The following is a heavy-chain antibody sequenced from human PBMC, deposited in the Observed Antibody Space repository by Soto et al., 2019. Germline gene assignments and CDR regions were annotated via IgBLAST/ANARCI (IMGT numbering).Heavy chain of an antibody. CDR2: ISSSSSTI. CDR1: GFTFSSYS. CDR3: ARDPSLDFWSGQPINWFDP. Sequence: GGSLRLSCAASGFTFSSYSMNWVRQAPGKGLEWVSYISSSSSTIYYADSVKGRFTISRDNAKNSLYLQMNSLRDEDTAVYYCARDPSLDFWSGQPINWFDPWGQGTLVTVSS. J-gene: IGHJ5*02. V-gene: IGHV3-48*02. D-gene: IGHD3-3*01.